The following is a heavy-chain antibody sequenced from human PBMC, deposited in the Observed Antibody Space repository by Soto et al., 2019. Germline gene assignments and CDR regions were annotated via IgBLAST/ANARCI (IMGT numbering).Heavy chain of an antibody. V-gene: IGHV3-15*01. CDR3: TVGHYGD. D-gene: IGHD3-10*01. J-gene: IGHJ4*02. CDR1: GLTARDVY. CDR2: VKREIDGGTI. Sequence: EVQLVASGGGLVKPGGSLRLSCPASGLTARDVYLSWVRQPPGKGLEWVGHVKREIDGGTIDYAAPVKGRFTISRDDSENTLYLKMKSPKTEATAVYYCTVGHYGDWGQGTRVTVSP.